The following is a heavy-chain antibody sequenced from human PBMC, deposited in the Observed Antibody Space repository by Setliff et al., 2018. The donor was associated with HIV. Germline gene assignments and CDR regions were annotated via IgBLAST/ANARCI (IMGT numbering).Heavy chain of an antibody. D-gene: IGHD3-22*01. CDR3: ARENSNYYDSSDWLDY. V-gene: IGHV3-66*01. CDR1: GFTVSSNY. CDR2: IYSGGNT. Sequence: PGGSLRLSCAASGFTVSSNYMSWVRQAPGKGLEWVSVIYSGGNTYYADSVKGRFTISRDNSKNTLYLQMDSLRGDDTAIYYCARENSNYYDSSDWLDYWGQGTLVTVSS. J-gene: IGHJ4*02.